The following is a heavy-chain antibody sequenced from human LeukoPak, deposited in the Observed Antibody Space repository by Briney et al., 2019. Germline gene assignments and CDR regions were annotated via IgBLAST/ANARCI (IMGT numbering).Heavy chain of an antibody. D-gene: IGHD5-18*01. CDR2: IYPGDSDT. CDR3: ARRGEAMDPFDY. Sequence: GESLKISCKDSGYSFTSYWIGWVRQMPGKGLEWMGIIYPGDSDTKYSPSFQGQVTISADKSINTAYLQWSSLKASDTAIYYCARRGEAMDPFDYWGQGTLVTVSS. J-gene: IGHJ4*02. V-gene: IGHV5-51*01. CDR1: GYSFTSYW.